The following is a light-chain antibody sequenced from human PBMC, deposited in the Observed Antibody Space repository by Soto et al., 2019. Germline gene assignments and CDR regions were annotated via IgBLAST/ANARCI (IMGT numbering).Light chain of an antibody. J-gene: IGKJ1*01. CDR1: QSVATN. CDR3: QQYNNWPQK. V-gene: IGKV3-15*01. Sequence: EAVLTQSPATLSVSPGERATLSCRASQSVATNLAWYQQRPGQAPRLLIYGASKRAIGLPARFSGSASGTEFTLTITSLQSEDFAVYYCQQYNNWPQKFGQGTKV. CDR2: GAS.